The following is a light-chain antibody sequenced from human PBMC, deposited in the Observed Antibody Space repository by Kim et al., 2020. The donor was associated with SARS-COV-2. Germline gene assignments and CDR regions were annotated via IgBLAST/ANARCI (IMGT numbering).Light chain of an antibody. V-gene: IGLV7-46*01. CDR3: LLFYSGVRV. CDR2: VIT. CDR1: TGAVTSAHF. Sequence: PGGTVTLTCGSSTGAVTSAHFPSWCQHKPGQAPNTLIYVITERHSLSPARFSGSLLGYKAALTLSGAQPEDEADYYCLLFYSGVRVFGGGTQLTVL. J-gene: IGLJ3*02.